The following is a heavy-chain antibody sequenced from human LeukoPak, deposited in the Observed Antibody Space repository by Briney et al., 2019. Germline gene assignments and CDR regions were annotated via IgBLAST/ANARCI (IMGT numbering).Heavy chain of an antibody. Sequence: SETLSLTCTVSGGSISSYYWSWIRQPAGKGLEWIGRIYTSGSTNYNPSLKSRVTVSVDTSKNQFSLKLSSVTAADTAVYYCARGGSDLWYYYYMDVWGKGTTVTVSS. D-gene: IGHD5-12*01. CDR2: IYTSGST. V-gene: IGHV4-4*07. CDR1: GGSISSYY. J-gene: IGHJ6*03. CDR3: ARGGSDLWYYYYMDV.